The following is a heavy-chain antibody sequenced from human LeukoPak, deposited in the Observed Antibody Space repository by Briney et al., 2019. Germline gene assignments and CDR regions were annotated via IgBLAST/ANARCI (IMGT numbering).Heavy chain of an antibody. CDR2: FDPEDGET. CDR1: GYTLTELS. V-gene: IGHV1-24*01. J-gene: IGHJ4*02. D-gene: IGHD3-22*01. Sequence: ASVKVSCKVSGYTLTELSMHWVRQAPGKGLEWMGGFDPEDGETIYAQKFQGRVTMTEDTSTDTAYMELSSLRSEDTAVYYCATSVQRITMMVVYFDYWGQGTLVTVSS. CDR3: ATSVQRITMMVVYFDY.